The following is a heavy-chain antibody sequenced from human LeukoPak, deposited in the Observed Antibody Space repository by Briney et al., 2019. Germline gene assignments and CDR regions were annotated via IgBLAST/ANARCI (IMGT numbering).Heavy chain of an antibody. CDR3: ARGHSSPTLFDY. V-gene: IGHV4-59*01. D-gene: IGHD6-13*01. Sequence: SETLSLTCTVSGGSISSYYWSWIRQPPGKGLEWIGYIYYSGSTNYNPSLKSRVTISVDTSKNQFSLKLSSVTAADTAVYYCARGHSSPTLFDYWGQGTLVTVSS. J-gene: IGHJ4*02. CDR2: IYYSGST. CDR1: GGSISSYY.